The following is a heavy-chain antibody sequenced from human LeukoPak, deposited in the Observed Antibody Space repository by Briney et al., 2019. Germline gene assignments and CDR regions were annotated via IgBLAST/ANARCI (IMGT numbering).Heavy chain of an antibody. CDR2: INPSGGST. CDR3: ARAPSRLRFLEWLLFH. D-gene: IGHD3-3*01. CDR1: GYTFTSYY. Sequence: ASVTVSCKASGYTFTSYYMHWVRQAPGQGLEWMGIINPSGGSTSYAQKFQGRVTMTRDTSTSTVYMELSSLRSEDTAVYYCARAPSRLRFLEWLLFHWGRGTLVTVSS. J-gene: IGHJ4*02. V-gene: IGHV1-46*01.